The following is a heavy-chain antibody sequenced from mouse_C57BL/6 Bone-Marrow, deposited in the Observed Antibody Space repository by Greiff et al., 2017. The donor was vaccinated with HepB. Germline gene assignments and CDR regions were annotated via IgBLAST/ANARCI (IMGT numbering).Heavy chain of an antibody. CDR1: GYTFTSYW. Sequence: VQLQQSGAELVRPGSSVKLSCKASGYTFTSYWMDWAKQRPGQGLEWIGNIYPSDSETHYNQKFKDKATLTVDKSSSTAYMQLSSLTSEDSAVYYCARGGSILFAYWGQGTLVTVSA. V-gene: IGHV1-61*01. CDR3: ARGGSILFAY. D-gene: IGHD1-1*01. J-gene: IGHJ3*01. CDR2: IYPSDSET.